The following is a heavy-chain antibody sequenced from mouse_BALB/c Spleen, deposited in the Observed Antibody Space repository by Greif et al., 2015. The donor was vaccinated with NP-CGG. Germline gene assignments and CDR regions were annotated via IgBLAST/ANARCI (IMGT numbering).Heavy chain of an antibody. J-gene: IGHJ2*01. Sequence: EVQLQESGGGLVQPGGSRKLSCAASGFTFSSFGMHWVRQAPEKGLEWVAYISSGSSTIYYADTVKGRFTISRDNPKNTLFLQITSLMSEDTAMYYCARSDYRYLDYWGQGTTLAFSS. V-gene: IGHV5-17*02. CDR2: ISSGSSTI. D-gene: IGHD2-14*01. CDR1: GFTFSSFG. CDR3: ARSDYRYLDY.